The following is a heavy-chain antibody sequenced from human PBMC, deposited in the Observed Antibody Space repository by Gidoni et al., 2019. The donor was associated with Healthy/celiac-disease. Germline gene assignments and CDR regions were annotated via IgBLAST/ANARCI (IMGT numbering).Heavy chain of an antibody. Sequence: EVQLVQSGAAVQKPGESLRLSCKVSGYSFTSHWISWVRQMHGKGLEWMGRIDPSDTYTDYSPSFQGHVTISADKSISTAYLQWRSLKASDTAMYYCARRGGRDGYNSRDGDYWGQGTLVTVSS. CDR3: ARRGGRDGYNSRDGDY. D-gene: IGHD5-12*01. V-gene: IGHV5-10-1*03. CDR2: IDPSDTYT. J-gene: IGHJ4*02. CDR1: GYSFTSHW.